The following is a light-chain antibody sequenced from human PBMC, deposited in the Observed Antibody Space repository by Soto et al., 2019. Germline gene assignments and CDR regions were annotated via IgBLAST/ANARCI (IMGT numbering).Light chain of an antibody. Sequence: EIVLTQSPGTLSLSPGERATLSCRASQSVSSSYFAWYQQKPGQAPRLLIYGASGRATGIPDRFSGRGSGTDFTLTISRQEDEDFALYYCQQYGSSPMYTFGQVTKLEIK. CDR1: QSVSSSY. CDR3: QQYGSSPMYT. J-gene: IGKJ2*01. CDR2: GAS. V-gene: IGKV3-20*01.